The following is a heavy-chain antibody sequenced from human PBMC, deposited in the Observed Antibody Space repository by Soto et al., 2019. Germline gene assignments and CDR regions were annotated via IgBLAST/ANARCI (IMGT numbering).Heavy chain of an antibody. J-gene: IGHJ4*02. CDR1: GFTVSSNY. CDR3: AREGAGTDY. D-gene: IGHD6-19*01. V-gene: IGHV3-53*04. CDR2: IYSGGST. Sequence: EVQLVESGGGLVQPGGSLRLSCAASGFTVSSNYMSWVRQAPGKGLEWVSVIYSGGSTYYADSVKGRFTISRHNSKNTLYLQVNSLRSEDKAVYYCAREGAGTDYWGQGTLVTVSS.